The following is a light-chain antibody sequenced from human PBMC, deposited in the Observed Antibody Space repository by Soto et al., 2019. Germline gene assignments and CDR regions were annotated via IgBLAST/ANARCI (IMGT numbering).Light chain of an antibody. Sequence: QSVLTQPPSVSEAPRQRVTISCSGSSSNIGNNAVNWYQQPPGKAPKLLIYYDDLLPSGVSDRFSGSKSGTSASLAISGLQSEDEADYYCAAWDDSLNGQVFGTGTKLTVL. CDR1: SSNIGNNA. CDR3: AAWDDSLNGQV. J-gene: IGLJ1*01. V-gene: IGLV1-36*01. CDR2: YDD.